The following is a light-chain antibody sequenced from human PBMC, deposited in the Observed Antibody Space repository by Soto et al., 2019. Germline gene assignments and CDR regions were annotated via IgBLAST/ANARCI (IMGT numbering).Light chain of an antibody. Sequence: EIVLTQSPGTLSLSPGERATLSCRASQSVSSSYLAWYQQRPGQAPRLLIYCASSRATGIPDRFSGTGSGTDFTLTISRLEPEDFAVYYCQQSVSSPYTFGQGTQLESK. CDR3: QQSVSSPYT. J-gene: IGKJ2*01. CDR1: QSVSSSY. V-gene: IGKV3-20*01. CDR2: CAS.